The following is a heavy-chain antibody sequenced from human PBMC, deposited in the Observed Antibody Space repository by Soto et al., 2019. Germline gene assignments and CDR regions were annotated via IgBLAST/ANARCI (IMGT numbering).Heavy chain of an antibody. Sequence: GGSLRLSCAASGFTFSNYAMSWVRQAPGKGLEWVSLVSATAGTTYYTDSVKGRFTISRDNSKNTLYLQMNSLRAEDTAVYYCAKAEVLRYFDWLSPFDYWGQGTLVTVSS. CDR1: GFTFSNYA. J-gene: IGHJ4*02. V-gene: IGHV3-23*01. CDR3: AKAEVLRYFDWLSPFDY. CDR2: VSATAGTT. D-gene: IGHD3-9*01.